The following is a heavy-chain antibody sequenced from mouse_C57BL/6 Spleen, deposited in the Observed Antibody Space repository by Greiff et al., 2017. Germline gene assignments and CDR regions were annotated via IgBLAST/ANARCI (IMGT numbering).Heavy chain of an antibody. D-gene: IGHD2-2*01. CDR2: IYPGSGNT. Sequence: VKLQESGPELVKPGASVKISCKASGYSFTSYYIHWVKQRPGQGLEWIGWIYPGSGNTKYNEKFKGKATLTADTSSSTAYMQLSSLTSEDSAVYYCARRGYDEDAMDYWGQGTSVTVSS. CDR3: ARRGYDEDAMDY. V-gene: IGHV1-66*01. J-gene: IGHJ4*01. CDR1: GYSFTSYY.